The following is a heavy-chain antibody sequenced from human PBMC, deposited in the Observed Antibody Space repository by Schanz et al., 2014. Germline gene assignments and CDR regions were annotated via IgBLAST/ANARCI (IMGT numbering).Heavy chain of an antibody. Sequence: EVQLVESGGGLVQPGGSLRLSCAASGFTFSNYWMHWVRQAPGKGLVWVSRINGDGSRTAYADSVKGRFTISRDNSKNTLYLQMNSLRPEDTAVYYCAKTPREYCNYDNCPNWFDSWGQGTLVTAAS. CDR1: GFTFSNYW. D-gene: IGHD2-15*01. CDR3: AKTPREYCNYDNCPNWFDS. V-gene: IGHV3-74*01. J-gene: IGHJ5*01. CDR2: INGDGSRT.